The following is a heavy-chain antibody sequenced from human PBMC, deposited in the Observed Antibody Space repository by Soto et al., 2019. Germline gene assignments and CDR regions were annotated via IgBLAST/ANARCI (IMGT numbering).Heavy chain of an antibody. Sequence: PGGSLILSCAASGFTFSYYSMHWVRQAPGKGLEWVAVVSYDGNIEYYADSVKGRFSISRDNSKNTLNLQMDNLRVEDTAVYFCSRQYCSDSTCYYYNGMDVWGQGTTVTVSS. V-gene: IGHV3-30-3*01. CDR2: VSYDGNIE. D-gene: IGHD2-15*01. J-gene: IGHJ6*02. CDR1: GFTFSYYS. CDR3: SRQYCSDSTCYYYNGMDV.